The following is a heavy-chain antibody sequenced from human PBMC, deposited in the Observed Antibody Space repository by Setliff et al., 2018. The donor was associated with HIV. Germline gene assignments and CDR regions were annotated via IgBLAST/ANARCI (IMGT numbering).Heavy chain of an antibody. CDR1: GASFTTHY. J-gene: IGHJ4*02. D-gene: IGHD5-12*01. CDR3: TRLAGGYADY. CDR2: ISTSGST. V-gene: IGHV4-4*09. Sequence: SETLSLTCTVSGASFTTHYWSLIRQPPGKGLEWIGCISTSGSTNYNPSLKSRVTLSIDMSKDQFSLKMSSVTAADTAVYYCTRLAGGYADYWGQGTLVTVTS.